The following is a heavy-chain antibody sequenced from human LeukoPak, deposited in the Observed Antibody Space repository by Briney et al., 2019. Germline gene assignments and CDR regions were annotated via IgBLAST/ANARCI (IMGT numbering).Heavy chain of an antibody. D-gene: IGHD2-2*01. V-gene: IGHV3-7*01. CDR2: IKQDGSEK. CDR3: ARDQEYPTSFDP. CDR1: GFTFSSYW. Sequence: GGSLRLSCAASGFTFSSYWISWVRQAPGKGLEWVANIKQDGSEKYYVDSVKGRFTISRDNAKNSLYLQMNSLRAEDTAVYYCARDQEYPTSFDPWGQGTLVTVSS. J-gene: IGHJ5*02.